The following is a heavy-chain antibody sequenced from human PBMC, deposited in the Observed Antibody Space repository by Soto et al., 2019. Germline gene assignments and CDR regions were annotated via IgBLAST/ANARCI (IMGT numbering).Heavy chain of an antibody. CDR3: ARRPSMVVGWYLDV. D-gene: IGHD3-22*01. J-gene: IGHJ2*01. CDR1: GGSISTFY. Sequence: QVQLQESGPGLVKPSETLSLTCTVSGGSISTFYWSWIRQPPGKGLEWLGYIYSRGNTNNNPPLKSRFTKSQITSNPPSSLDLSWVTAADTAVYYCARRPSMVVGWYLDVWARGPLVTASS. V-gene: IGHV4-4*08. CDR2: IYSRGNT.